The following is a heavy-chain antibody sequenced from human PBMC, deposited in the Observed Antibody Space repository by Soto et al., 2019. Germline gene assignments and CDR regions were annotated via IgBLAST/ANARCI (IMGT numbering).Heavy chain of an antibody. D-gene: IGHD3-3*01. CDR1: GGSISRGDYY. J-gene: IGHJ4*02. CDR3: ARGTGYYDFWSGGYYFDY. V-gene: IGHV4-30-4*01. CDR2: IYYSGST. Sequence: SETLSLTCTVSGGSISRGDYYWSWIRQPPGKGLEWIGYIYYSGSTYYNPSLKSRVTISVDTSKNQFSLKLSSVTAADTAVYYCARGTGYYDFWSGGYYFDYWGQGTLVTVSS.